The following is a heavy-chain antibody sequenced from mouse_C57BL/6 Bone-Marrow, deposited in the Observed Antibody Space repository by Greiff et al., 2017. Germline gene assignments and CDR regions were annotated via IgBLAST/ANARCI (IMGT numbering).Heavy chain of an antibody. CDR3: ASKEGYDGHWYFEV. V-gene: IGHV1-69*01. Sequence: QVQLQQPGAELVMPGASVKLSCKASGYTFTSYWMHWVKQRPGQGLEWIGEIDPSDSYTNNNQKFKGKSTLTVDKSSRTAYMQISSLTSEDSAVYYCASKEGYDGHWYFEVWGTGTTVTVSS. J-gene: IGHJ1*03. CDR1: GYTFTSYW. D-gene: IGHD2-2*01. CDR2: IDPSDSYT.